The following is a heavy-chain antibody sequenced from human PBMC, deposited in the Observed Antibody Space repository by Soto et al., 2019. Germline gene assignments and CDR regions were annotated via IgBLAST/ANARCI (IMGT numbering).Heavy chain of an antibody. CDR3: ARRDRSYYYDSSGSERPFDY. Sequence: EXLKISCKGSGYXFTSYLLVWVRQMPGKGLEWIGIIYPGDSDTRYSPSFQGQVTISADKSISTAYLQWRSLKASDTAMYHCARRDRSYYYDSSGSERPFDYWGQGTLGTVS. CDR2: IYPGDSDT. V-gene: IGHV5-51*01. J-gene: IGHJ4*02. D-gene: IGHD3-22*01. CDR1: GYXFTSYL.